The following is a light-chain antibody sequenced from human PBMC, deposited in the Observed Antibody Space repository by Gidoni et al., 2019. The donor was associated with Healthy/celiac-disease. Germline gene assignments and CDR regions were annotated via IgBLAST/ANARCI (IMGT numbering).Light chain of an antibody. Sequence: YELTQPPPVSVSPGQPASITCSGDKMGDKYACWYQQKPGQSPVLVIYQDSKRPSGIPERFSGSNSGNTATLTISGTQAMDEADYYCQAWDSSTVVFGGGTKLTVL. CDR1: KMGDKY. CDR3: QAWDSSTVV. CDR2: QDS. J-gene: IGLJ2*01. V-gene: IGLV3-1*01.